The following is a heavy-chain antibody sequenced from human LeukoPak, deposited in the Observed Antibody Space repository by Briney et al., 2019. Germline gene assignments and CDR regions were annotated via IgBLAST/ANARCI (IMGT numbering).Heavy chain of an antibody. CDR3: AREAIKDY. J-gene: IGHJ4*02. CDR1: GFTFGSHS. Sequence: PGGSLRLSCEVSGFTFGSHSMNWVRQAPGKGLEWVSYISSGSGTIYYADSVKGRFTIARDDAKNSLYLQMSSLRDEDTAVYYCAREAIKDYWGQGTLVTVSS. CDR2: ISSGSGTI. V-gene: IGHV3-48*02.